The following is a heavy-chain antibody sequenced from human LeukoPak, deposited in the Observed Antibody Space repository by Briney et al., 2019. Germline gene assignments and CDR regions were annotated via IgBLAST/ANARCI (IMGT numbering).Heavy chain of an antibody. Sequence: SGTLSLTCAVSGGSISSGDYYWSWIRQPPGKGREWLGYIYYSGSTYYNPSLKSRVTISVDTSKNQFSLKPSSVTAADTTVYYCARDLTNYYDSSGYSHYYYGMDVWGQGTTVTVSS. V-gene: IGHV4-30-4*01. CDR3: ARDLTNYYDSSGYSHYYYGMDV. CDR2: IYYSGST. CDR1: GGSISSGDYY. J-gene: IGHJ6*02. D-gene: IGHD3-22*01.